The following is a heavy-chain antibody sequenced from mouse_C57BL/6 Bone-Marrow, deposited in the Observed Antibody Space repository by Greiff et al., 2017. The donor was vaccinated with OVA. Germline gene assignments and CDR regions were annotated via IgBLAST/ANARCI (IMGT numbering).Heavy chain of an antibody. V-gene: IGHV14-4*01. J-gene: IGHJ3*01. CDR1: GFNIKDDY. CDR2: IDPENGDT. D-gene: IGHD2-4*01. CDR3: TLMYYDYDDMFAY. Sequence: EVQLQQSGAELVRPGASVKLSCTASGFNIKDDYMNWVNQRPEQGLEWIGRIDPENGDTEYASNFQGKVIITTDTSTNTADLQLSIQTSKDTAFYYGTLMYYDYDDMFAYWGRGTLVTVSA.